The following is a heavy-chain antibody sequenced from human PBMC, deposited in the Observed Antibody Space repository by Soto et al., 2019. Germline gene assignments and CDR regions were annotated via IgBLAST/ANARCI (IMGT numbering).Heavy chain of an antibody. CDR2: ITKAGDT. J-gene: IGHJ4*02. Sequence: EVHLLESGGVLVQPGESLRLSCETSGFTFSNCVMTWVRQAPGKGLEWVSVITKAGDTDYADSVKGRFTISRDNSKNTVYLQMNSLRAEDTAVYYCAKGLLNGRWYAADWGQGTLVTVSS. CDR1: GFTFSNCV. CDR3: AKGLLNGRWYAAD. D-gene: IGHD6-13*01. V-gene: IGHV3-23*01.